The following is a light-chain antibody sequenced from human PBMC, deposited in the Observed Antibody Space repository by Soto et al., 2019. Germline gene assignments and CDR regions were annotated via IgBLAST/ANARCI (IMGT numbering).Light chain of an antibody. Sequence: TQSAFTVSVSPRERATLCCRASQSVRTYLAWFQQKPGQAPRLLIYATSRRATGIPDRFSGSGSGTDFTLTISRLEPEDFAVYYCQQYGSSPWTFGQGTKVDIK. CDR1: QSVRTY. CDR2: ATS. V-gene: IGKV3-20*01. J-gene: IGKJ1*01. CDR3: QQYGSSPWT.